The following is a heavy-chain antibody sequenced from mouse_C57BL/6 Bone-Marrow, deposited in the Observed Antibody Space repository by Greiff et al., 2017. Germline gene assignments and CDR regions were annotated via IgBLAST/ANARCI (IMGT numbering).Heavy chain of an antibody. Sequence: VQLKESGGGLVKPGGSLKLSCAASGFTFSDYGMHWVRQAPEKGLEWVAYISSGSSTIYYADTVKGRFTISRDNAKNTLFLQMTSLRSEDTAMYYCATITTVVATDFDVWGTGTTVTVSS. J-gene: IGHJ1*03. CDR1: GFTFSDYG. CDR2: ISSGSSTI. CDR3: ATITTVVATDFDV. D-gene: IGHD1-1*01. V-gene: IGHV5-17*01.